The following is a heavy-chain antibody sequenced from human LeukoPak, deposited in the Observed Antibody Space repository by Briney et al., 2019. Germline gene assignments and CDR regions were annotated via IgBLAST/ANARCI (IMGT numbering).Heavy chain of an antibody. CDR3: ARGQRTCSGGSCYSYWYFDL. V-gene: IGHV4-59*01. D-gene: IGHD2-15*01. Sequence: VKPSETLSLTCTVSGGSISSYFWSWVRQPPGKGLEWIGYIYYSGSTNYNPSLKSRVTISVDTSKNQFSLKLSSVTAADTAVYYCARGQRTCSGGSCYSYWYFDLWRRGTLVTVSS. CDR2: IYYSGST. J-gene: IGHJ2*01. CDR1: GGSISSYF.